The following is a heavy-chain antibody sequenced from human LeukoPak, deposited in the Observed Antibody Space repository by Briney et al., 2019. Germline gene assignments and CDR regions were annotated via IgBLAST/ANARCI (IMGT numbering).Heavy chain of an antibody. CDR2: TNYDGSDR. Sequence: GRSLRLSCAASGFTFRNYAMYWVRQAPGKGLEWVAFTNYDGSDRCYADSVKGPFTVSRDNPKNTLYLQMNSLRTEDTAVYYCAKDLPDRYSLEYWGQGTMVTVPS. J-gene: IGHJ4*02. CDR3: AKDLPDRYSLEY. CDR1: GFTFRNYA. D-gene: IGHD2-15*01. V-gene: IGHV3-30*18.